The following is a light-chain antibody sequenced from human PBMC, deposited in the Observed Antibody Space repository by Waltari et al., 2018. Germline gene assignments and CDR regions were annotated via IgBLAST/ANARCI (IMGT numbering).Light chain of an antibody. Sequence: DIQLTQSPSFLSASVGDRVTITCRASQGISSYLAWYQQKPGKAPKPLIYGASTLQSGVPSRFSGSGSGTEFTLTISSLQPEDFATYYCLQDYNYPLTFGQGTKLEIK. CDR2: GAS. CDR3: LQDYNYPLT. J-gene: IGKJ2*01. CDR1: QGISSY. V-gene: IGKV1-9*01.